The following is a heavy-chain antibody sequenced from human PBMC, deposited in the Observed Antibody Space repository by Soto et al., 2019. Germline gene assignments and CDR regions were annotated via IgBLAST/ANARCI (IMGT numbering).Heavy chain of an antibody. D-gene: IGHD3-3*01. J-gene: IGHJ6*02. CDR2: ISAYNGNT. V-gene: IGHV1-18*04. Sequence: GASVKVSCKASGYTFTGYGISWVRQAPGQGLEWMGWISAYNGNTNYAQKLQGRVTMTTDTSTSTAYMELRSLRSDDTAVYYCARDRRFLEWLSHDYYYGMDVWGQGTTVTVSS. CDR1: GYTFTGYG. CDR3: ARDRRFLEWLSHDYYYGMDV.